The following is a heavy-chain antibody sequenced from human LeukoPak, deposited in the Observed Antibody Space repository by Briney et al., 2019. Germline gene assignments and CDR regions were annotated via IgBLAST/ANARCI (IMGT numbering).Heavy chain of an antibody. Sequence: PGGSLRLSCAASGFTFSDYYMSWIRQAPGKGLEWVSYISSSGSTIYYADSVKGRFTISRDNAKNSLYLQMNSLRAQDTAVYYCARGDIVVVVAATVFDYWGQGTLVTVFS. CDR1: GFTFSDYY. J-gene: IGHJ4*02. V-gene: IGHV3-11*01. CDR3: ARGDIVVVVAATVFDY. CDR2: ISSSGSTI. D-gene: IGHD2-15*01.